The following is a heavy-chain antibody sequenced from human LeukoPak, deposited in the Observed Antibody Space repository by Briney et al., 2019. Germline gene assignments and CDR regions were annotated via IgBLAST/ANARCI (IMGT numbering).Heavy chain of an antibody. D-gene: IGHD3-22*01. CDR2: INPGGDAT. Sequence: ASVKVSCKASGYTFTNYYLHWVRQAPGQGLEWMGIINPGGDATTYAQRFQGRVTMTRDTSTSTVYMELSSLRSEDTAVYYCARACFYDSAYYVPLGFDYWGQGTLVTVPS. V-gene: IGHV1-46*01. CDR1: GYTFTNYY. J-gene: IGHJ4*02. CDR3: ARACFYDSAYYVPLGFDY.